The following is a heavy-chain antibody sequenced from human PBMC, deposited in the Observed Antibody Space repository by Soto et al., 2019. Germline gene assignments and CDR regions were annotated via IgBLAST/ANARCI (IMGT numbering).Heavy chain of an antibody. D-gene: IGHD2-15*01. V-gene: IGHV4-39*01. Sequence: PSQTQSLTRTVSGASISSNSYFWSGFRQPPGKGLEWIANNYYSGTTSYNPPLESRITISVDTSKNQFSLKLTSLTAADTAIYYCPRHAGGGRFYYGMDVWGQGTTVT. CDR3: PRHAGGGRFYYGMDV. CDR1: GASISSNSYF. J-gene: IGHJ6*02. CDR2: NYYSGTT.